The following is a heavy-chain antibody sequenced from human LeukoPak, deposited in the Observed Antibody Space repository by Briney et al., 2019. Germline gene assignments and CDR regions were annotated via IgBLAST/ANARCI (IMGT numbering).Heavy chain of an antibody. V-gene: IGHV4-59*01. CDR2: ISYGGRT. CDR1: GDSISRYY. D-gene: IGHD6-19*01. Sequence: SETLSLTCTVSGDSISRYYWSWIRQPPGKGLEWVGYISYGGRTKYNPSLKSRVTISLDTSNNQFSLKLSSVTAADTAVYFCARVGSGSFDYWGQGTLVTVSS. J-gene: IGHJ4*02. CDR3: ARVGSGSFDY.